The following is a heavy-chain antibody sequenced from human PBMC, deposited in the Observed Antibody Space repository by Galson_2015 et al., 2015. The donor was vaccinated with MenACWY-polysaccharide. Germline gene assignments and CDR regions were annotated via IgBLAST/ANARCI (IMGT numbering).Heavy chain of an antibody. J-gene: IGHJ4*02. CDR1: GLTFSDYF. CDR3: AGGLGWSSDY. D-gene: IGHD6-19*01. V-gene: IGHV3-7*01. CDR2: IERDGSKK. Sequence: SLRLSCAASGLTFSDYFMTWVRQAPGKGLEWVANIERDGSKKNYVDSVKARFTISRDNAKNSLYLQMDNLRAEDTAVYYCAGGLGWSSDYWRPGTLVTVSS.